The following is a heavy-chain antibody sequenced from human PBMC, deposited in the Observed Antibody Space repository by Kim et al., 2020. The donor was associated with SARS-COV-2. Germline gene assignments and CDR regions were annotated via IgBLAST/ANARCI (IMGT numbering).Heavy chain of an antibody. Sequence: SETLSLTCTVSGGSISSSSYYWGWIRQPPGKGLEWIGSIYYSGSTYYNPSLKSRVTISVDTSKNQFSLKLSSVTAADTAVYYCARQGLLWFGEWWFDPWG. D-gene: IGHD3-10*01. CDR1: GGSISSSSYY. V-gene: IGHV4-39*01. CDR2: IYYSGST. CDR3: ARQGLLWFGEWWFDP. J-gene: IGHJ5*02.